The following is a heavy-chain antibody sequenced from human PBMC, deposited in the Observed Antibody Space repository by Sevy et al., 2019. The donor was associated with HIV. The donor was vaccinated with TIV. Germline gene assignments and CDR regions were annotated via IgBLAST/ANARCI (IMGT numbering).Heavy chain of an antibody. V-gene: IGHV3-53*01. CDR3: ARDTGGNRYGMDV. CDR1: GFTVSSNY. Sequence: GWSLRLSCAASGFTVSSNYMSWVRQAPGKGPEWVSVIYSGGSTHYADSVKGRFTISRDNSKNTLYLQMNSLRAEDTAVYYCARDTGGNRYGMDVWGQGTTVTVSS. J-gene: IGHJ6*02. CDR2: IYSGGST. D-gene: IGHD2-15*01.